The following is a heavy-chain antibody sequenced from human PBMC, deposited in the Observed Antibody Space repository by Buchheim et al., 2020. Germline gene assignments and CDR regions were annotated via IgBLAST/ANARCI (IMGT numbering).Heavy chain of an antibody. CDR2: ISSDGRNI. D-gene: IGHD1-26*01. CDR3: ARDEGSGTYVRGFDS. V-gene: IGHV3-74*01. J-gene: IGHJ4*02. Sequence: EVQLVESGGGLLQPGGSLRLSCVASGFTLNSYWMYWVRQAPGKGLVCVSRISSDGRNIYYADSVKGRFTISRDDAKTNLYLQMNSLTAADTAVYYCARDEGSGTYVRGFDSWGQGAL. CDR1: GFTLNSYW.